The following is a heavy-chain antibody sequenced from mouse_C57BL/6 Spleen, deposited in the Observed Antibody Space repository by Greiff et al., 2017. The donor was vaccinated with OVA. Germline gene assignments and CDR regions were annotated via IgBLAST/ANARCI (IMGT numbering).Heavy chain of an antibody. V-gene: IGHV1-15*01. Sequence: QVQLQQSGAELVRPGASVTLSCKASGYTFTDYEMHWVKQTPVHGLEWIGAIDPETGGTAYNQKFKGKAILTADKSSSTAYMELRSLTSEDSAVYYCTRSFTTASSWGGYFDYWGQGTTLTVSS. CDR1: GYTFTDYE. D-gene: IGHD1-2*01. CDR3: TRSFTTASSWGGYFDY. CDR2: IDPETGGT. J-gene: IGHJ2*01.